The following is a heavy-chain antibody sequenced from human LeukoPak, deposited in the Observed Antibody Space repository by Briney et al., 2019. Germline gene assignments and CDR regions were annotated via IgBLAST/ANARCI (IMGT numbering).Heavy chain of an antibody. CDR2: IYYSGST. CDR1: GGSISSYY. V-gene: IGHV4-59*01. CDR3: ARDRDSSGWNYFDY. Sequence: SETLSLTCTVSGGSISSYYWSWIRQPPGKGLEWIGYIYYSGSTNYKPSLKSRVTISVDTSKNQFSLKLSSVTAADTAVYYCARDRDSSGWNYFDYWGQGTLVTVSS. J-gene: IGHJ4*02. D-gene: IGHD6-19*01.